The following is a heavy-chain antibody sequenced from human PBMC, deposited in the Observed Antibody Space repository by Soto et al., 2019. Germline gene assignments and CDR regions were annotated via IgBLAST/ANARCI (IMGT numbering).Heavy chain of an antibody. CDR1: GGTFSSYA. V-gene: IGHV1-69*01. CDR2: IIPIFGTA. D-gene: IGHD6-19*01. J-gene: IGHJ6*02. Sequence: QMQLVQSGAEVKKPGSSVKVSCKASGGTFSSYAISWVRQAPGQGLEWMGGIIPIFGTANYAQKFQGRVTINAEESTSHAQMEVSSLRTEDPALYYWGGGGSRGWYNDRDYYGMDVWGQGTTVTVSS. CDR3: GGGGSRGWYNDRDYYGMDV.